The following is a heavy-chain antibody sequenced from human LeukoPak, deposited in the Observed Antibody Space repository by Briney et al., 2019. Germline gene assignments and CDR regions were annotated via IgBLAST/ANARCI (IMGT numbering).Heavy chain of an antibody. V-gene: IGHV1-18*01. D-gene: IGHD3-9*01. Sequence: GASVKVSCKASGYTFTSYGISWVRQAPGQGLEWMGWISAYNGNTNYAQKLQGRVTMTTDTSTITAYMELRSLRSDDTAVYYCARDHFDWLLGSGYYYYGMDVWGQGTTVTVSS. CDR2: ISAYNGNT. CDR3: ARDHFDWLLGSGYYYYGMDV. CDR1: GYTFTSYG. J-gene: IGHJ6*02.